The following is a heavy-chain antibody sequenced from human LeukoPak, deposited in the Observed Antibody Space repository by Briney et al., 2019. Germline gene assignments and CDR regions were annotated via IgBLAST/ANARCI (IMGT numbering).Heavy chain of an antibody. CDR1: GDSIIRDSYF. V-gene: IGHV4-39*07. J-gene: IGHJ5*02. CDR3: ARDKMPGGALYNWFDP. Sequence: SETLSLTCTVSGDSIIRDSYFWGWVRQPPGKGLEWIGSVHYSGSTYYNPSLKSRVTISVDRSKNQFSLKLNSVTAADTAVYYCARDKMPGGALYNWFDPWGQGTLVTVSS. D-gene: IGHD2-2*01. CDR2: VHYSGST.